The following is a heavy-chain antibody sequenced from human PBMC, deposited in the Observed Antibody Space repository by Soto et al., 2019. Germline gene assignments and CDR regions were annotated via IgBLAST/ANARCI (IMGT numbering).Heavy chain of an antibody. V-gene: IGHV4-59*01. D-gene: IGHD1-1*01. CDR1: GGSISSYY. CDR2: IYYSGST. CDR3: ARLATRYYFAY. Sequence: SETLSLTCTVSGGSISSYYWSWIRQPPGKGLEWIGYIYYSGSTNYNPSLKSRVTISVDTSKNQFSLKMSSVTAADTAVYYCARLATRYYFAYWGQGTLVTVSS. J-gene: IGHJ4*02.